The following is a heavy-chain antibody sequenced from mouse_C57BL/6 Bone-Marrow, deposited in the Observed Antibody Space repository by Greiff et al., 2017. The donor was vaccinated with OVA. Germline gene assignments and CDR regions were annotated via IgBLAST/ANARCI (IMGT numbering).Heavy chain of an antibody. CDR3: ARPGDYDVDCFAY. CDR2: FHPYNVET. J-gene: IGHJ3*01. D-gene: IGHD2-4*01. Sequence: VQLQQPGAELVKPGASVKMSCKASGYPFTTYPIEWMKQNQGKSLEWIGNFHPYNVETKYNEKFKGKATLTVEKSSSTVYLGLSRLTSDDSAVYYCARPGDYDVDCFAYWGQGTLVTVSA. CDR1: GYPFTTYP. V-gene: IGHV1-47*01.